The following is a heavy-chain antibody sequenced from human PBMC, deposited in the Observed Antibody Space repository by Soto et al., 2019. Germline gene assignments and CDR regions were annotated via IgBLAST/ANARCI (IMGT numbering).Heavy chain of an antibody. CDR1: GGSISSYY. Sequence: SETLSLTCTVSGGSISSYYWSWIRQPPGKGLEWIGYIYYSGSTNYNPSLKSRVTISVDTSKNQFSLKLSSVTAADTAVYYCARRSPGGGGCFDPWGQGTLVTDS. CDR2: IYYSGST. CDR3: ARRSPGGGGCFDP. V-gene: IGHV4-59*01. D-gene: IGHD2-15*01. J-gene: IGHJ5*02.